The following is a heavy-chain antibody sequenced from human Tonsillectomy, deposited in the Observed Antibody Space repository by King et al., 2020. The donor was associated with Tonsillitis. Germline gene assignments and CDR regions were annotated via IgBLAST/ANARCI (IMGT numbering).Heavy chain of an antibody. CDR2: ISSSSSYI. CDR3: ARSEYSSSSDGMDV. V-gene: IGHV3-21*06. J-gene: IGHJ6*02. Sequence: VQLVESGGGLVKPGGSLRLSCAASGFTFSSYSMNWVRQAPGVGLEWVSSISSSSSYIYYADSVKGRITISRDNAKNSLYLQMNSLRAEDTAVYYCARSEYSSSSDGMDVWVQGTTVTVSS. CDR1: GFTFSSYS. D-gene: IGHD6-6*01.